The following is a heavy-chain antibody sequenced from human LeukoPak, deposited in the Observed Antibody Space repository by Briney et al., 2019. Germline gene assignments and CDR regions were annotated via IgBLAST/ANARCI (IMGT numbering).Heavy chain of an antibody. Sequence: GGSLRLSCSASGFRFSAYAMHWVRQAPGKGLEYVSAISPNGDNTYYADSVRGRFSISRDNTKNTLYLQMNSLRPEDTAVYYCVPKGNEGYWGQGTLVTVSS. V-gene: IGHV3-64D*06. J-gene: IGHJ4*02. D-gene: IGHD1-1*01. CDR2: ISPNGDNT. CDR3: VPKGNEGY. CDR1: GFRFSAYA.